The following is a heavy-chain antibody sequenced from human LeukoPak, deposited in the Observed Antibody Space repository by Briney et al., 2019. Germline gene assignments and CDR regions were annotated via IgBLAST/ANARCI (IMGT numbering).Heavy chain of an antibody. J-gene: IGHJ4*02. Sequence: GGSLRLSCAASGFTFSSFGMNWVRQAPGKGLEWVSYISTTSSTIFYADSVKGRFTISRDNAKNSVYLQMNSLKTEDTAVYYCTRDQTPYYWGQGTLVTVSS. V-gene: IGHV3-48*01. CDR2: ISTTSSTI. CDR1: GFTFSSFG. CDR3: TRDQTPYY.